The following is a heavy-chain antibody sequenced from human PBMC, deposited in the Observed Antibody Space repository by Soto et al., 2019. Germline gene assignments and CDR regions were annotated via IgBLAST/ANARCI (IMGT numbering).Heavy chain of an antibody. D-gene: IGHD3-22*01. Sequence: SETLSHTCTVSGGSISSDYWSWIRQPPGKGLEWIGYIYYSGSTNYNPSLKSRVTISVDTSKNQFSLKLSSVTAADTAVYYCARLGYYYDSSGYYWVLDAFDIWGQGTMVT. CDR3: ARLGYYYDSSGYYWVLDAFDI. J-gene: IGHJ3*02. V-gene: IGHV4-59*08. CDR1: GGSISSDY. CDR2: IYYSGST.